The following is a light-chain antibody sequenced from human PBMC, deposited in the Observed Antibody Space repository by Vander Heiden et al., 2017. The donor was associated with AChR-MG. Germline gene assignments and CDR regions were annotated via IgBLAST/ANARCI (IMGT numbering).Light chain of an antibody. J-gene: IGLJ2*01. CDR2: RNN. V-gene: IGLV1-47*01. Sequence: QSVLTQPPSTSGTPGQRVTISCSGSSSNIGSNFVYWYQQLPGTASKLLIYRNNQRPSGVPDRFSGSKSGTSASLAISGLRSEDEADYYCAAWDYSLSGYVIFGGGTKLTVL. CDR1: SSNIGSNF. CDR3: AAWDYSLSGYVI.